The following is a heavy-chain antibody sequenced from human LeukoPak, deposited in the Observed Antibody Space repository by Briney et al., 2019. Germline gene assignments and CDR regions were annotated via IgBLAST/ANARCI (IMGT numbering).Heavy chain of an antibody. CDR1: GYTFTSYG. J-gene: IGHJ4*02. V-gene: IGHV1-18*01. CDR3: ARSPGRIVVVPAAIRY. Sequence: ASVKVSCKASGYTFTSYGISWVRQAPGQGLEWMGWISAYNGNTNYAQKLQGRVTMNTDTSTSTAYMELRSLRSDDTAVYYCARSPGRIVVVPAAIRYWGQGTLVTVSS. CDR2: ISAYNGNT. D-gene: IGHD2-2*01.